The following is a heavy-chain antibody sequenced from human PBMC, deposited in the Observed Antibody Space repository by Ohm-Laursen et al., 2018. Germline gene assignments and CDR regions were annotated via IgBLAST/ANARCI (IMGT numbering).Heavy chain of an antibody. CDR3: AKDFSCSSTSCHYYYYGMDV. CDR2: ISWNSGSI. CDR1: GFTFADYA. Sequence: SLRLSCSASGFTFADYAMHWVRQAPGKGLEWVSGISWNSGSIGYADSVKGRFTISRDNAKNSLYLQMNSLRAEDTALYYCAKDFSCSSTSCHYYYYGMDVWGQGTTVTVSS. D-gene: IGHD2-2*01. V-gene: IGHV3-9*01. J-gene: IGHJ6*02.